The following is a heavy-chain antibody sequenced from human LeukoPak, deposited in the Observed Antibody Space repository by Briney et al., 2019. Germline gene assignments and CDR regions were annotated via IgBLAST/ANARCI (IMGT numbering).Heavy chain of an antibody. CDR2: INHSGST. J-gene: IGHJ6*03. V-gene: IGHV4-34*01. D-gene: IGHD2-2*01. Sequence: SETLSLTCAVYGGSFSGYYWSWIRQPPGKGLEWIGEINHSGSTNYNPSLKSRVTISVDTSKNQFSLKLSSVTAADTAVYYCARGHHCGSTSCYAHYYYYMDVWGKGTTVTVSS. CDR3: ARGHHCGSTSCYAHYYYYMDV. CDR1: GGSFSGYY.